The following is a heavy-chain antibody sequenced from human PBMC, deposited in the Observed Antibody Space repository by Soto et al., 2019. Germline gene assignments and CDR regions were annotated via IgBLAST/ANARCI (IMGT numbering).Heavy chain of an antibody. D-gene: IGHD3-10*01. CDR1: GGSFSGYY. J-gene: IGHJ6*02. Sequence: SETLSLTCAVYGGSFSGYYWSWIRQPPGKGLEWIGEISHSGSTNYNPSRKSPGTISVHTPKTQSSLKLSSVTAADTAGYYCARNPDYYGSGSYYGRVSYYGMDVWGQGTTVTVSS. CDR3: ARNPDYYGSGSYYGRVSYYGMDV. CDR2: ISHSGST. V-gene: IGHV4-34*01.